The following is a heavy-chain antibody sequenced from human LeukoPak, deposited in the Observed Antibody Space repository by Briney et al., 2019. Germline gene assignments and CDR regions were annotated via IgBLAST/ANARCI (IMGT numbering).Heavy chain of an antibody. Sequence: ASVTVFCKASGYTFTGYYMSWVRQAPGQGLEWMGWINPDSGGTHYAQNFQGWVTMTRDTSISTAYMELSRLRSDDTAVYYCARGTLTAPRSAFDIWGQGTMVTVSS. D-gene: IGHD1-14*01. CDR2: INPDSGGT. V-gene: IGHV1-2*04. CDR1: GYTFTGYY. J-gene: IGHJ3*02. CDR3: ARGTLTAPRSAFDI.